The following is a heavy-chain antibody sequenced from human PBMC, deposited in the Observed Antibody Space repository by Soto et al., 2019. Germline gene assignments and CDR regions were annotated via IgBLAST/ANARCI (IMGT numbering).Heavy chain of an antibody. D-gene: IGHD6-6*01. V-gene: IGHV4-34*01. Sequence: SETLSLTCAVYGGSFSGYYWSWIRQPPGKGLEWIGEINHSGSTNYNPSLKSRVTISVDTSKNQFSLKLSSVTAADTAVYYCARDPSSSYNWFDPWGQGTLVTVSS. CDR2: INHSGST. CDR3: ARDPSSSYNWFDP. CDR1: GGSFSGYY. J-gene: IGHJ5*02.